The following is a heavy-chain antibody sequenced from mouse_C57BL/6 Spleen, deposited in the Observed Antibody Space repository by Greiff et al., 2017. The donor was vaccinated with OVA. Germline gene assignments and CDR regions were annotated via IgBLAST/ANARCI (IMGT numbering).Heavy chain of an antibody. D-gene: IGHD2-4*01. Sequence: VQLQQSGAELARPGASVKLSCKASGYTFTSYGISWVKQRTGQGLEWIGEIYPRSGDTYYNEKFKGKATLTADKSSSPAYMELRSLTSEDSAVYFCARDDGLRPSYYAMDYWGQGTSVTVSS. V-gene: IGHV1-81*01. CDR2: IYPRSGDT. J-gene: IGHJ4*01. CDR3: ARDDGLRPSYYAMDY. CDR1: GYTFTSYG.